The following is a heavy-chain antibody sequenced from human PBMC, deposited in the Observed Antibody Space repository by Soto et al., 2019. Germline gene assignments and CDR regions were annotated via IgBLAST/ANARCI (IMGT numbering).Heavy chain of an antibody. J-gene: IGHJ6*02. CDR1: GGSFSGYY. CDR2: INHSGST. Sequence: KTSETLSLTCAVYGGSFSGYYWSWIRQPPGKGLEWIGEINHSGSTNYNPSLKSRATISVDTSKNQFSLKLSSVTAADTAVYYCARGMYSSSWYTYYYGMDVWGQGTTVTVSS. D-gene: IGHD6-13*01. CDR3: ARGMYSSSWYTYYYGMDV. V-gene: IGHV4-34*01.